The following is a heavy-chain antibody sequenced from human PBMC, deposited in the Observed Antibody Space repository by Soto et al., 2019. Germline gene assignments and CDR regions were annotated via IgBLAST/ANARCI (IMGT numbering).Heavy chain of an antibody. Sequence: GGSLRLSCATPGFTFAYYSMSWVRQAPGKGLEWIAYVTASGTTVNYADSVKGRFIISRDNGMKSLILQMSSLRDDDAAMYYCARDGKGSAYTFGPYCFDYWGQGTLVTVSS. J-gene: IGHJ4*02. V-gene: IGHV3-48*02. CDR2: VTASGTTV. CDR1: GFTFAYYS. D-gene: IGHD3-3*01. CDR3: ARDGKGSAYTFGPYCFDY.